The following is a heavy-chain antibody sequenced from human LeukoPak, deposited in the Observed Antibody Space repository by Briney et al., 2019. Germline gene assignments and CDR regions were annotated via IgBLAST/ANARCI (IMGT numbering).Heavy chain of an antibody. J-gene: IGHJ6*02. CDR1: GFSLSNYW. Sequence: GGSLRLSCAAPGFSLSNYWMSWVRQAPGKGLEWVANINRDGSDKYYVDSVMGRFTIPKDNAKNSVYLQMNSLRPEDTAIYYCAWYGVTHGLDVWGQGTTVTVSS. CDR3: AWYGVTHGLDV. V-gene: IGHV3-7*01. D-gene: IGHD3-10*01. CDR2: INRDGSDK.